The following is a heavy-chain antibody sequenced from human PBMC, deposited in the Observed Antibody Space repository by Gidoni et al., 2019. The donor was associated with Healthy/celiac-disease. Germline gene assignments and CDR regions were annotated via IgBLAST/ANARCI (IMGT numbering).Heavy chain of an antibody. J-gene: IGHJ4*02. V-gene: IGHV3-23*04. Sequence: EVQLVESGGGLVQPGGSLRLSCAASGFTFSSYAMSWVRQAPGKGLEWVSAISGSGGSTYYADSVKGRFTISRDNSKNTLYLQMNSLRAEDTAVYYCAKHQPRSSYPSYYFDYWGQGTLVTVSS. CDR3: AKHQPRSSYPSYYFDY. D-gene: IGHD6-13*01. CDR2: ISGSGGST. CDR1: GFTFSSYA.